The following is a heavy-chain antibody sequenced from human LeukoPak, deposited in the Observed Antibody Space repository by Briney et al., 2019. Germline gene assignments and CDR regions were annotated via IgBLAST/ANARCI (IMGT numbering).Heavy chain of an antibody. V-gene: IGHV3-30-3*01. CDR1: EFTFSHYA. J-gene: IGHJ4*02. CDR3: TRNEYGEYYFDY. CDR2: SSYDGSNK. Sequence: GGSLRLSCAASEFTFSHYAMHWVRRAPGKGLEWVAVSSYDGSNKHYADSVRGRFTISRDNSKNTLYLQMNSLRPEDTAVYYCTRNEYGEYYFDYWGQGTLVTVSS. D-gene: IGHD4/OR15-4a*01.